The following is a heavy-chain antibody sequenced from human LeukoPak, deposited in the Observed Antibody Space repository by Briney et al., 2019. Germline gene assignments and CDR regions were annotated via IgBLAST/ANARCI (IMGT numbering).Heavy chain of an antibody. Sequence: GRSLRLSCAASGFTFSSYGMHWVRQAPGKGLEWVAVIWYDGSNKYYADSVKGRFTISRDNSKNTLYLQMNSLRAEDTAVYYCAKDWGDYSNLGIDYWGQGTLVTVSS. J-gene: IGHJ4*02. CDR1: GFTFSSYG. V-gene: IGHV3-33*06. CDR3: AKDWGDYSNLGIDY. CDR2: IWYDGSNK. D-gene: IGHD4-11*01.